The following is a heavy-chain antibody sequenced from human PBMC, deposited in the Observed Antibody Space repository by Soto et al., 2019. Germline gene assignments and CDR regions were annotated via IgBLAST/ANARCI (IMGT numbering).Heavy chain of an antibody. CDR2: IIPIFGTA. CDR1: GGTFSSYA. J-gene: IGHJ5*02. V-gene: IGHV1-69*12. CDR3: ARDPLLYGRNNNWFAP. D-gene: IGHD4-17*01. Sequence: QVQLVQSGAEVKKPGSSVKVSCKASGGTFSSYAISWVRQAPGQGLEWMEGIIPIFGTANYAQKFQGRATITADEATSTAYMELSSLRSEDTAVYYCARDPLLYGRNNNWFAPGGQGTLVTVSS.